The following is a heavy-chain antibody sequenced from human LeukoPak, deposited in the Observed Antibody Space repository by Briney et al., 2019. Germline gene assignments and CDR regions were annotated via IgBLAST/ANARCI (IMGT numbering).Heavy chain of an antibody. J-gene: IGHJ5*02. D-gene: IGHD3-10*01. CDR3: ARDVVPYYYGSGSYHSGAWFDP. Sequence: SVKVSCKASGGTFSSYAISWVRQAPGQGLEWVGRIIPILGIANYAQKFQGRVTITADKSTSTAYMELSSLRSEDTAVYYCARDVVPYYYGSGSYHSGAWFDPWGQGTLVTVSS. CDR1: GGTFSSYA. V-gene: IGHV1-69*04. CDR2: IIPILGIA.